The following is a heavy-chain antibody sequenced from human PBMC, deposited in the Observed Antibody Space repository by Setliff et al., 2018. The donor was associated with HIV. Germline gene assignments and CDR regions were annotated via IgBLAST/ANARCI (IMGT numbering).Heavy chain of an antibody. J-gene: IGHJ5*02. V-gene: IGHV3-30*18. CDR1: GFTFSSYV. Sequence: GGSLRLSCAATGFTFSSYVLHWVRQAPGKGLEWVAVMSTGGDIKIYADSVKGRFTISRDNSKNTLYLQMNSLRAEDTAVYYCAKDRRGITGTKSCAWFDPWGQGTLVTVSS. CDR3: AKDRRGITGTKSCAWFDP. D-gene: IGHD1-7*01. CDR2: MSTGGDIK.